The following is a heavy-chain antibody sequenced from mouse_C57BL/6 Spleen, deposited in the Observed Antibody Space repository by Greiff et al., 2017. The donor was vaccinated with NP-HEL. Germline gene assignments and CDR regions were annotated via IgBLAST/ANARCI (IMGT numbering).Heavy chain of an antibody. CDR3: ARGRDSSPYYAMDY. D-gene: IGHD3-3*01. CDR1: GYTFTSYW. Sequence: QVQLKQPGAELVKPGASVKLSCKASGYTFTSYWMHWVKQRPGRGLEWIGRIDPNSGGTKYNEKFKSKATLTVDKPSSTAYMQLSSLTSEDSAVYYCARGRDSSPYYAMDYWGQGTSVTVSS. V-gene: IGHV1-72*01. J-gene: IGHJ4*01. CDR2: IDPNSGGT.